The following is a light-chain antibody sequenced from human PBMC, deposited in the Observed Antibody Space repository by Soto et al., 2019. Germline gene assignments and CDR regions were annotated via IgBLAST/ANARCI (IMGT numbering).Light chain of an antibody. Sequence: EIVLTQSPATLSLSPGERATLSCRASQSVSSYLAWYQQKPGQAPRLLIYDASNRATGIPARFSGSGSGTDFTHTISSLEPEAVAVYYCQQRSNWPPLTFGGGTKVEIK. CDR2: DAS. J-gene: IGKJ4*01. CDR3: QQRSNWPPLT. V-gene: IGKV3-11*01. CDR1: QSVSSY.